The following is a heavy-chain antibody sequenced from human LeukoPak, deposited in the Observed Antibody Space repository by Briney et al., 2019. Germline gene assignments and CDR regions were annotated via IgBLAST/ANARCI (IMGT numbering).Heavy chain of an antibody. CDR2: ISGSGGST. CDR1: GFTFSSYG. Sequence: GGSLRLSCAASGFTFSSYGMSWVRQAPGRGLEWVSAISGSGGSTYYADSVKGRFTISRDNSKNTLYLQMNSLRAEDTAVYYCAKARGVIITGYYYYYMDVWGKGTTVTISS. V-gene: IGHV3-23*01. CDR3: AKARGVIITGYYYYYMDV. D-gene: IGHD3-10*01. J-gene: IGHJ6*03.